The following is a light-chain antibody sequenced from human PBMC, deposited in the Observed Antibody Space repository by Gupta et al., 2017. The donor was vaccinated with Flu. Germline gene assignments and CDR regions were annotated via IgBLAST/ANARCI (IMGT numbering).Light chain of an antibody. CDR1: SSNIGSNY. Sequence: QSVLTHPPSPSGTPGQRVTISCSGSSSNIGSNYVYWSQHLPGTAPKLLIYRNNHRPSGVPDRFSGSKSGTSASLAISGLRPEDEADYYCAAWDDSLSGHVVFGGGTKLTVL. CDR3: AAWDDSLSGHVV. CDR2: RNN. V-gene: IGLV1-47*01. J-gene: IGLJ2*01.